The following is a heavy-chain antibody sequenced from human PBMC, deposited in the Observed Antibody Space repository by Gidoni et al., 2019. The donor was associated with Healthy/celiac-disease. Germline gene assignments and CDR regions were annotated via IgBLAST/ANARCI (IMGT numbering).Heavy chain of an antibody. Sequence: EVQLLESGGGLVQPGGSLRLSCAASGFTFSSYAMSWVRQAPGKGLEWVSAISGSGGSTYYADSVKGRFTISRDNSKNTLYLQMNSLRAEDTAVYYCANWGGGERGVNWFDPWGQGTLVTVSS. CDR3: ANWGGGERGVNWFDP. CDR2: ISGSGGST. D-gene: IGHD3-16*01. V-gene: IGHV3-23*01. CDR1: GFTFSSYA. J-gene: IGHJ5*02.